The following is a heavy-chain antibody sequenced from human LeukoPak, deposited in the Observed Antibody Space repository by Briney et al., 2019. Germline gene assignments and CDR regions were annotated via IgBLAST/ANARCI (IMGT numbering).Heavy chain of an antibody. Sequence: ASVKVSCKASGYTFTSYYMHWVRQAPGQGLEWMGWISAYNGNTNYAQKLQGRVTMTTDTSTSTAYMELRSLRSDDTAVYYCARSIAAAVPFDYWGQGTLVTVSS. D-gene: IGHD6-13*01. J-gene: IGHJ4*02. CDR1: GYTFTSYY. CDR2: ISAYNGNT. CDR3: ARSIAAAVPFDY. V-gene: IGHV1-18*04.